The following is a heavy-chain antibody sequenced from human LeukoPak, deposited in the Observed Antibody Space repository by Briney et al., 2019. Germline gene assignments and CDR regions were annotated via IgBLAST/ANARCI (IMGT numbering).Heavy chain of an antibody. D-gene: IGHD2-15*01. Sequence: GASVKVSCKASGYTFTGYYMHWVRQAPGQGLEWMGWINPNSGGTNYAQKFQGRVTMTRDTSISTAYMELSRLRSDDTAVYCCAVYCSGGSCYIPFDYWGQGTLVTVSS. CDR1: GYTFTGYY. V-gene: IGHV1-2*02. CDR2: INPNSGGT. CDR3: AVYCSGGSCYIPFDY. J-gene: IGHJ4*02.